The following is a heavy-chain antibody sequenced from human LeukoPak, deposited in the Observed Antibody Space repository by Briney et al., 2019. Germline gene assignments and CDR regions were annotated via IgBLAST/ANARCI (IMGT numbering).Heavy chain of an antibody. V-gene: IGHV1-2*02. J-gene: IGHJ4*02. D-gene: IGHD5-18*01. CDR3: ARAMRGSYGFVDY. CDR1: GYTLTSYD. CDR2: INPNSGGT. Sequence: ASVKVSCKASGYTLTSYDINWVRQATGQGLEWMGWINPNSGGTNYAQKFQGRVTMTRDTSISTAYMELSRLRSDDTAVYYCARAMRGSYGFVDYWGQGTLVTVSS.